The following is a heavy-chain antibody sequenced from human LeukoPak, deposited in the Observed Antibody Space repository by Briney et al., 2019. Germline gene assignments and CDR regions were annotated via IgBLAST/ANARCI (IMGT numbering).Heavy chain of an antibody. J-gene: IGHJ5*02. Sequence: PAGSLTLSCTVSGFTVSINSMSWVRQAPGKGLEWVSAISGSGGRTFYADSVKGRFTISRDNSKNMVYLEMNSLRVEDTAVYYCGKDSYVGVNWFDPRGQGTLVTVSS. CDR1: GFTVSINS. V-gene: IGHV3-23*01. CDR2: ISGSGGRT. D-gene: IGHD1-26*01. CDR3: GKDSYVGVNWFDP.